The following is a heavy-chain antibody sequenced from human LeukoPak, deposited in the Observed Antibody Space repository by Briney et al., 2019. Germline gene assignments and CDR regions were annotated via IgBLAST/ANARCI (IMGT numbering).Heavy chain of an antibody. D-gene: IGHD5-24*01. Sequence: GGSLGLSCAASGFSFSTHWMSWFRQAPGKGLEWVALIKQDGSVIHYVDSVKGRFTISRDNAKNSLSLQMNSLRADDTAVYYCAGDEGWTFDIWGQGTKVTVSS. CDR2: IKQDGSVI. CDR3: AGDEGWTFDI. V-gene: IGHV3-7*01. CDR1: GFSFSTHW. J-gene: IGHJ3*02.